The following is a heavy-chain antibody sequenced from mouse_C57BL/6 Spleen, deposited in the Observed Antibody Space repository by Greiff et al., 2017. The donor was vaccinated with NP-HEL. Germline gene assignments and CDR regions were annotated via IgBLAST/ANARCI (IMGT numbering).Heavy chain of an antibody. D-gene: IGHD1-1*01. CDR1: GYSITSGYY. V-gene: IGHV3-6*01. CDR3: ARETHYYGSSFSYWYFDV. CDR2: ISYDGSN. Sequence: EVQLVESGPGLVKPSQSLSLTCSVTGYSITSGYYWNWIRQFPGNKLEWMGYISYDGSNNYNPSLKNRISITRDTSKNQFFLKLNSVTTEDTATYYCARETHYYGSSFSYWYFDVWGTGTTVTVSS. J-gene: IGHJ1*03.